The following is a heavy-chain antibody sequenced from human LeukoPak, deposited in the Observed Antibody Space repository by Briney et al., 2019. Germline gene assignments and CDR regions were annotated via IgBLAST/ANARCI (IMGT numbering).Heavy chain of an antibody. D-gene: IGHD4-23*01. V-gene: IGHV3-11*01. CDR1: GFTFSHYY. Sequence: GGSLRPSCAASGFTFSHYYMSWFRQSPGKGLEWVSYFDRSAATIYYADSVKGRFTISRDNIKKSMDLHRNSLTVEDTAVYYCGRATVVTPHWYFDLWGRGTLVTVSS. J-gene: IGHJ2*01. CDR3: GRATVVTPHWYFDL. CDR2: FDRSAATI.